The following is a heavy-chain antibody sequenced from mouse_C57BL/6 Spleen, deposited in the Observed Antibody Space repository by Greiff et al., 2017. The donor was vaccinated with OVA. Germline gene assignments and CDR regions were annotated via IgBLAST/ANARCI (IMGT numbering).Heavy chain of an antibody. Sequence: VHLVESGAELVRPGASVTLSCKASGYTFTDYEMHWVKQTPVHGLEWIGAIDPETGGTAYNQKFKGKAILTADKSSSTAYMELRSLTSEDSAVYYCTRSSNCLDYWGQGTTLTVSS. V-gene: IGHV1-15*01. J-gene: IGHJ2*01. CDR2: IDPETGGT. CDR3: TRSSNCLDY. D-gene: IGHD2-5*01. CDR1: GYTFTDYE.